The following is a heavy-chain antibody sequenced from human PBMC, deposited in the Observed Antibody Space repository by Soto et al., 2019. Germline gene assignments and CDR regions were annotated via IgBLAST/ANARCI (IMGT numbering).Heavy chain of an antibody. J-gene: IGHJ1*01. CDR1: GFTFSSYG. V-gene: IGHV3-30*18. CDR3: AKEGRTEGHYFQH. CDR2: ISYDGSNK. D-gene: IGHD2-2*01. Sequence: QVQLVESGGGVVQPGRSLRLSCAASGFTFSSYGMHWVRQAPGKGLEWVAVISYDGSNKYYADSVKGRFTISRDNSKNTLYLNMNSLRAEDTAVYYCAKEGRTEGHYFQHWGQGTLVTVSS.